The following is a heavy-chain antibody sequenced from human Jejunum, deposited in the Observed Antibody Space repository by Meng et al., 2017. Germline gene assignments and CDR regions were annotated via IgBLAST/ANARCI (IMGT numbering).Heavy chain of an antibody. J-gene: IGHJ6*02. D-gene: IGHD4-23*01. V-gene: IGHV4-61*02. CDR2: IYSGNT. CDR1: GGSIISSNNY. CDR3: ARGSTYGGNDYYYGVNV. Sequence: SETLSLTCTVSGGSIISSNNYWSWIRQTAGRGLEWIGRIYSGNTYYNPSLKSRVSISVETSKNLFSLNLSSVNAADTAVYYCARGSTYGGNDYYYGVNVWGQGTTVTVSS.